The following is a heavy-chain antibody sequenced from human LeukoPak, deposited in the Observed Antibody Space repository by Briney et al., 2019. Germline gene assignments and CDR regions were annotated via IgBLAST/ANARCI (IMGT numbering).Heavy chain of an antibody. CDR1: GYTFTSYY. CDR2: INPSGGST. J-gene: IGHJ5*02. V-gene: IGHV1-46*01. D-gene: IGHD2-21*02. CDR3: ARDGAYCGGDCYSESNWFDP. Sequence: ASVEVSCKASGYTFTSYYMHWVRQAPGQGLEWMGIINPSGGSTSYAQKFQGRVTMTRDTSTSTVYMELSSLRSEDTAVYYCARDGAYCGGDCYSESNWFDPWGQGTLVTVSS.